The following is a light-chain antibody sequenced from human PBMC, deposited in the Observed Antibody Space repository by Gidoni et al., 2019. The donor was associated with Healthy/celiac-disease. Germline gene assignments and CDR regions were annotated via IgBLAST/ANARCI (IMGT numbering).Light chain of an antibody. J-gene: IGLJ1*01. CDR3: QSADSSGNYQV. CDR2: KNS. CDR1: ALPKQY. Sequence: SYELTQPPSLSVSPGQTARITCSGDALPKQYAYWYQQKPGQAPVLVIYKNSERPSGIPERLSGSSSGTTVTLTISGVQAEDEADYYCQSADSSGNYQVFGTGTKVTVL. V-gene: IGLV3-25*03.